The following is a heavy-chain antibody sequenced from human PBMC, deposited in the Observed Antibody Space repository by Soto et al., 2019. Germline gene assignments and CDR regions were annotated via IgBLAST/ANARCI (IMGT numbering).Heavy chain of an antibody. CDR1: GYTFTSYG. V-gene: IGHV1-18*01. J-gene: IGHJ3*02. CDR3: ARGGSPYCSSTSCYPQRDAFDI. Sequence: ASVKVSCKASGYTFTSYGISWVRQAPGQGLEWMGWISAYNGNTNYAQKLQGRVTMTTDTSTSTAYMELRSLRSDDTAVYYCARGGSPYCSSTSCYPQRDAFDIWGQGTMVTVSS. CDR2: ISAYNGNT. D-gene: IGHD2-2*01.